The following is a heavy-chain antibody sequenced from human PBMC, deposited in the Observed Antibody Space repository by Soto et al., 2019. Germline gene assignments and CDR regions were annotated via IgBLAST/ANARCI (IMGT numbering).Heavy chain of an antibody. Sequence: QVQLVESGGGVVQPGKSLRLSFAASGFTFSDYGMHWVRQAPGKGPEWVAVTSHDGIHKFYADSVKGRFTISRDNSNHTLLLQMNSLRAEDTAMYYCANSQARAIMVRGGFDSWGRGTLVTVSS. V-gene: IGHV3-30*18. CDR3: ANSQARAIMVRGGFDS. J-gene: IGHJ4*02. CDR2: TSHDGIHK. D-gene: IGHD2-8*01. CDR1: GFTFSDYG.